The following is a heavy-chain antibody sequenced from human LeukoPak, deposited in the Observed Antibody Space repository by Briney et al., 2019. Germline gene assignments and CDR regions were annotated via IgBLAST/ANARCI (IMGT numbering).Heavy chain of an antibody. J-gene: IGHJ3*01. V-gene: IGHV4-30-4*08. D-gene: IGHD5-24*01. CDR1: GASISSGSYF. CDR3: ARHADGYNSGFLDF. Sequence: KASQTLSLTCTVSGASISSGSYFWSWIRQSPGKGLEWIGYIHYSGNTFSNPALKSRVTISIDTPKNQFSLQLRSVTAEDTAVYFCARHADGYNSGFLDFWGPGTMVTVSS. CDR2: IHYSGNT.